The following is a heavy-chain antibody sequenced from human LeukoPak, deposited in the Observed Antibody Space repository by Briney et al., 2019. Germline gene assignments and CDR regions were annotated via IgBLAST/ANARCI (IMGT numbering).Heavy chain of an antibody. J-gene: IGHJ4*02. V-gene: IGHV1-2*04. CDR2: INPNSGGT. Sequence: ASVKVSCKASGYTFTGYYMHWVRQAPGQGLEWMGWINPNSGGTNYAQKFQGWVTMTRDTSISTAYMELSRLRSDDTAVYYCARGSESSTSLYFDYWGQGTLVTVSS. CDR1: GYTFTGYY. CDR3: ARGSESSTSLYFDY. D-gene: IGHD2-2*01.